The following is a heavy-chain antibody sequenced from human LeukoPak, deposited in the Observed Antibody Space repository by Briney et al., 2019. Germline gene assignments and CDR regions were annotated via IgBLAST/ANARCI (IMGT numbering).Heavy chain of an antibody. CDR3: ARESSTSCDY. CDR2: INHSGST. CDR1: AGSFSGYY. D-gene: IGHD2-2*01. Sequence: PSETLSLTCAVYAGSFSGYYWSWIRQPPGKWLEWIGEINHSGSTNYNPSLKSRVTISVDTSKNQFSLKLSSVTAADTAVYYCARESSTSCDYWGQGTLVTVSS. J-gene: IGHJ4*02. V-gene: IGHV4-34*01.